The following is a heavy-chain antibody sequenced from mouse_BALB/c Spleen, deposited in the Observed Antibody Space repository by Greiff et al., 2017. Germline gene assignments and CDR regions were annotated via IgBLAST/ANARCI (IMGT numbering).Heavy chain of an antibody. CDR1: GYAFSSYW. D-gene: IGHD2-1*01. CDR3: ARDGNYPFAY. V-gene: IGHV1-80*01. J-gene: IGHJ3*01. CDR2: IYPGDGDT. Sequence: QVQLQQSGAELVRPGSSVKISCKASGYAFSSYWMNWVKQRPGQGLEWIGQIYPGDGDTNYNGKFKGKATLTADKSSSTAYMQLSSLTSDDSAVYFCARDGNYPFAYWGQGTLVTVSA.